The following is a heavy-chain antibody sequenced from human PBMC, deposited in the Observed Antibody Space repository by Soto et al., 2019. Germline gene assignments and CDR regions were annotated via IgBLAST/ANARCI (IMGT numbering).Heavy chain of an antibody. D-gene: IGHD2-15*01. J-gene: IGHJ4*02. CDR2: GGGSGDST. CDR1: GFTFSNYA. V-gene: IGHV3-23*01. Sequence: EVQLLDSGGGLVQPGGSLRLSCAASGFTFSNYAMSWVRQAPGKGLEWGSGGGGSGDSTYYADSVKGRFTISRDNSKDTLYLQMNSLRAEDTAVYYCAKSPLGYCSGGSCYPPHYFDYWGQGTLVTVSS. CDR3: AKSPLGYCSGGSCYPPHYFDY.